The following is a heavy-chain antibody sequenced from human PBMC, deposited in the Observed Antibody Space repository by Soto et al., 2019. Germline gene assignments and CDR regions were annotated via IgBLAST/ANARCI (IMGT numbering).Heavy chain of an antibody. J-gene: IGHJ4*02. CDR3: AREVQGVTSFDY. Sequence: ASVEVSCKASGYTSLSYAMHWVRQVPGQGFEWLGWINAGVDGTMYSQRFQGRVRITRDTSANTVYMEVSALTSEDTAVYYCAREVQGVTSFDYWGQGTLVTVSS. CDR2: INAGVDGT. V-gene: IGHV1-3*01. CDR1: GYTSLSYA. D-gene: IGHD3-10*01.